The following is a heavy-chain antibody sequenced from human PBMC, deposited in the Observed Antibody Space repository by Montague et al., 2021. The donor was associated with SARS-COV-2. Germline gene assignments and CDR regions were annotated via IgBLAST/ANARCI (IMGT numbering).Heavy chain of an antibody. CDR2: NYYSGST. J-gene: IGHJ5*02. V-gene: IGHV4-39*01. CDR3: ARHTYHYGSGSYWFDP. D-gene: IGHD3-10*01. CDR1: GGSTSSRRSS. Sequence: SETLSLTCTVSGGSTSSRRSSWGWISQPPGKGLEWIGSNYYSGSTSYNPSPKSRVTISVDTSKNQFSLKLSSVTAADTAVYYCARHTYHYGSGSYWFDPWGQGTLLTVSS.